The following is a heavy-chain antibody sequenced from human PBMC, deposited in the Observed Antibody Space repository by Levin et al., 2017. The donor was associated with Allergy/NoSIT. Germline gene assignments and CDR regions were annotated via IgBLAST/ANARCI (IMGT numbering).Heavy chain of an antibody. CDR1: GDSVSSDSAA. CDR3: ASEASTWDAQSTYAFDM. CDR2: IYYRSKWWH. D-gene: IGHD7-27*01. V-gene: IGHV6-1*01. J-gene: IGHJ3*02. Sequence: SQTLSLTCAISGDSVSSDSAAWHWIRQSPSRGLEWLGRIYYRSKWWHDYAVSVKSRITINPDTSKNQFSLQLNSVPPEDTAFYYCASEASTWDAQSTYAFDMWGQERMVSVSS.